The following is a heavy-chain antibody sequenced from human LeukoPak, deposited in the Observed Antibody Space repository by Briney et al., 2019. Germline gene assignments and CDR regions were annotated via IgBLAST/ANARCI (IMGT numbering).Heavy chain of an antibody. D-gene: IGHD6-19*01. J-gene: IGHJ4*02. CDR3: ARDWESSGWYNY. CDR1: GFTFSSHA. Sequence: GGSLRLSCAASGFTFSSHALHWVRQAPGKGLEWVAVISSDGSYKYYADSVKGRFTISRDNAKNSLYLQMNSLRAEDTAVYYCARDWESSGWYNYWGQGTLVTVSS. V-gene: IGHV3-30*04. CDR2: ISSDGSYK.